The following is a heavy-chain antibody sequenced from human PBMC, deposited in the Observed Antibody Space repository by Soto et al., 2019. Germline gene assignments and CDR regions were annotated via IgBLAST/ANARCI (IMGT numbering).Heavy chain of an antibody. Sequence: ASVKVSCKASGYTFTSYYIHWVRQAPGQGLEWVAMINPGGGRTKNAQMFQGRVTLTRDTSTGTVDMELSSLTSADTAVYYCARGPPCGGDCYLFDYWGQGSLVTVSS. CDR1: GYTFTSYY. J-gene: IGHJ4*02. CDR3: ARGPPCGGDCYLFDY. CDR2: INPGGGRT. D-gene: IGHD2-21*02. V-gene: IGHV1-46*01.